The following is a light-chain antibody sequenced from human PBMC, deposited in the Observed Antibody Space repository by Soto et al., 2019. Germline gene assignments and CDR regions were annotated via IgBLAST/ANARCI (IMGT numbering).Light chain of an antibody. CDR3: QQYNTFWT. CDR1: QGISGL. Sequence: DIQLTQSPSTLSASVGDRVTITCRASQGISGLLAWYQQKPGKAPKLLIYKASGLESGVPSRFSGSGSGTEFTLTINGLPPDDFETYYCQQYNTFWTFGQGTKVEVK. J-gene: IGKJ1*01. CDR2: KAS. V-gene: IGKV1-5*03.